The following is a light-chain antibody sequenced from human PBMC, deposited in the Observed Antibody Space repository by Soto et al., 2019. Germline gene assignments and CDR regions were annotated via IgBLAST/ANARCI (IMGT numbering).Light chain of an antibody. Sequence: EIVLTQSPGTLSSSPGERATLSCRASQSVSSSYLGWYQQKPGPAPRLLIYGASSRATGIPDMFSGSGSGTDFTLTSSRLEPEDFAVYYCQQYSSPPTFGQGTNLEIK. CDR2: GAS. CDR1: QSVSSSY. V-gene: IGKV3-20*01. J-gene: IGKJ2*01. CDR3: QQYSSPPT.